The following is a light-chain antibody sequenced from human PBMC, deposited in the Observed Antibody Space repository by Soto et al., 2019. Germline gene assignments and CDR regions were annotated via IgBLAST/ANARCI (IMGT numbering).Light chain of an antibody. V-gene: IGKV1-9*01. CDR3: HQVYTYPRT. CDR2: GAS. J-gene: IGKJ1*01. CDR1: QGVRSY. Sequence: IQCTQSPSSLSASVGDRVTITCRASQGVRSYLAWFQQRPGKAPKLLIFGASTLQNGVPARFSGGGFGTEFTLTITSLQPEDFATYYCHQVYTYPRTFGQGTKVDFK.